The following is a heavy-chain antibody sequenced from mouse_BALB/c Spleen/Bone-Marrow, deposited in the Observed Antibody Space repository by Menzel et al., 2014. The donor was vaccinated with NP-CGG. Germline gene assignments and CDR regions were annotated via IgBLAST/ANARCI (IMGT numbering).Heavy chain of an antibody. CDR1: GFNIKDTY. V-gene: IGHV14-3*02. Sequence: EVQLQQSGAELMKPGASVKLSCTASGFNIKDTYMHWVKQRPEQGLEWIGRIDPANGNTKYDPKFQGKATITADTSSNTAYLQLSSLTSEDTTVYYCARWGKLGRGYFDVWGAGTTVTVSS. J-gene: IGHJ1*01. CDR2: IDPANGNT. D-gene: IGHD4-1*01. CDR3: ARWGKLGRGYFDV.